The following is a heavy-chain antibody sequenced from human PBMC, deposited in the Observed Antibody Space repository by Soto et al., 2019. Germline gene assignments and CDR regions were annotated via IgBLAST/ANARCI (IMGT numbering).Heavy chain of an antibody. CDR1: GFSVTANY. V-gene: IGHV3-53*01. Sequence: EVQVVESGGGLIQPGGSLRLSCEVSGFSVTANYMSWVRQAPGKGLEWVSVIYSGGSTYYIDSVKGRFSISRDISKNTLYLQLTSLGAEDTAVYYCHGYGYWGQGTLVTVSS. D-gene: IGHD5-12*01. J-gene: IGHJ4*02. CDR2: IYSGGST. CDR3: HGYGY.